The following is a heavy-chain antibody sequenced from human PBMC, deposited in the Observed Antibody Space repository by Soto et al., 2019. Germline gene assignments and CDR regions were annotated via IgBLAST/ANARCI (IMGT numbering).Heavy chain of an antibody. CDR3: TRDSSKWNYFV. J-gene: IGHJ4*02. CDR2: MSYSGST. V-gene: IGHV4-61*01. CDR1: GGSVNSDSYY. Sequence: QVQLQESGPGLVKPSETLSLTCTASGGSVNSDSYYWSWIRQPPGKELEWIGYMSYSGSTNYNPSLNSRVTISIDTSKNQFSLKLTSVTAADTALYYCTRDSSKWNYFVWGQGTLVTVSS. D-gene: IGHD1-7*01.